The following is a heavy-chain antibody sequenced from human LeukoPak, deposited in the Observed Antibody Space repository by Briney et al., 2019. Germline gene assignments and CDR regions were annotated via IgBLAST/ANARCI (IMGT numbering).Heavy chain of an antibody. CDR3: ARTIAVAGHDAFDI. CDR1: GYTFTSYC. V-gene: IGHV1-18*04. J-gene: IGHJ3*02. CDR2: ISAYNGNT. Sequence: ASVKVSCTASGYTFTSYCILWVRQPPGQGLEWMGWISAYNGNTNYEQKLQGRVTMTTDTSTSTAYMELRSLRSDDTAVYYCARTIAVAGHDAFDIWGQGTMVTVSS. D-gene: IGHD6-19*01.